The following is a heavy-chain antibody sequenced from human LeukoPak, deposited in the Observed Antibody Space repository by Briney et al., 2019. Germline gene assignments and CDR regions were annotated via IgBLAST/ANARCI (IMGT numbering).Heavy chain of an antibody. Sequence: GASVKVSCKVSGYTLTELSMHWVRQAPGKGLEWMGGFDPEDGETIYAQKFQGRVTMTEDTSTDTAYMELSSLRSEDTAVYYCATVAYYDILTGYLGPKYYFDYWGQGTLVTVSS. CDR1: GYTLTELS. V-gene: IGHV1-24*01. CDR2: FDPEDGET. CDR3: ATVAYYDILTGYLGPKYYFDY. J-gene: IGHJ4*02. D-gene: IGHD3-9*01.